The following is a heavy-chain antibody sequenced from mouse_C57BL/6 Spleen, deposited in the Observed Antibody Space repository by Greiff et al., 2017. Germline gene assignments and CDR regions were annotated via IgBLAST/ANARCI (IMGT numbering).Heavy chain of an antibody. D-gene: IGHD1-1*01. CDR1: GYAFSSYW. J-gene: IGHJ4*01. CDR2: IYPGDGDT. Sequence: QVQLKESGAELVKPGASVKISCKASGYAFSSYWMNWVKQRPGKGLEWIGQIYPGDGDTNYNGKFKGKATLTADKSSSTAYMQLSSLTSEDSAVYFGARSYCYGWDYAMDYWGKGTSVTVSS. V-gene: IGHV1-80*01. CDR3: ARSYCYGWDYAMDY.